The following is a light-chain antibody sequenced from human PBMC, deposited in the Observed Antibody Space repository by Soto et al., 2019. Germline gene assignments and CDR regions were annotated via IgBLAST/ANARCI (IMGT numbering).Light chain of an antibody. CDR1: SSNIGSNT. CDR2: SNN. CDR3: AAWDDSLNGDV. V-gene: IGLV1-44*01. J-gene: IGLJ1*01. Sequence: QAVVTQPPSASGTPGQRVTISCSGSSSNIGSNTVNWYQHLPGTAPKLLMYSNNQRPSGVPDRFSGSKPGTSASLAISGLQSEDEADYYCAAWDDSLNGDVFGTGTKLTVL.